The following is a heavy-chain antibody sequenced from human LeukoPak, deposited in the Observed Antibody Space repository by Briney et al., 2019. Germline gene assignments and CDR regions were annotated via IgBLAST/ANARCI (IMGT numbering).Heavy chain of an antibody. CDR3: AKDIIGWSFDY. CDR2: ISGSGGST. V-gene: IGHV3-23*01. J-gene: IGHJ4*02. Sequence: GGSLRLSCAASGFTLSTYGMSWVRQAPGKGLEWVSSISGSGGSTYYADSVKGRFTISRDTSKNTMYLQMNSLRAEDTAIYYCAKDIIGWSFDYWGQGTLVTVSS. D-gene: IGHD2-15*01. CDR1: GFTLSTYG.